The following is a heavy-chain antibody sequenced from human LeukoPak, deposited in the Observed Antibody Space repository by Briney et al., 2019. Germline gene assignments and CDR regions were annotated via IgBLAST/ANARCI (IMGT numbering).Heavy chain of an antibody. CDR3: AKGIRVVTH. Sequence: PGGSLRLSCAGSGFIFGSYWMSWVRQAPGKGLEWVSAISGSGGSTYYADSVKGRFTISRDNSKNTLYLQMNSLRAEDTAVYYCAKGIRVVTHWGQGTLVTVSS. J-gene: IGHJ4*02. CDR1: GFIFGSYW. V-gene: IGHV3-23*01. D-gene: IGHD3-3*01. CDR2: ISGSGGST.